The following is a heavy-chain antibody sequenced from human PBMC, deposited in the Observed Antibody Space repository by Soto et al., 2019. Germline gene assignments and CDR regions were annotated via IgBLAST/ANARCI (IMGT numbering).Heavy chain of an antibody. CDR2: ISSSSGNI. CDR1: GFTFRSYS. J-gene: IGHJ4*02. V-gene: IGHV3-48*02. CDR3: TASEEGFDSSGAFDY. Sequence: GGSLRLSCAASGFTFRSYSMSWVRQAPGKGLEWVSYISSSSGNIYYADSVKGRFTISRDNAKQSLLLQMNSLGDEDTAVYYCTASEEGFDSSGAFDYWGQGTLVTVST. D-gene: IGHD3-22*01.